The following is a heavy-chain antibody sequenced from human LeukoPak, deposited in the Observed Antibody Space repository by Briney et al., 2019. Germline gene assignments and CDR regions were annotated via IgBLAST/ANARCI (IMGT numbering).Heavy chain of an antibody. V-gene: IGHV4-34*01. CDR2: INDSGST. CDR3: ARGTIVAPYIDY. J-gene: IGHJ4*02. D-gene: IGHD5-12*01. Sequence: SETLSLTCAVYGGSFGGYYWSWIRQPPGKGLEWIGEINDSGSTNYIPSLKSRVTISVDRSKNQFSLWLSSVTAADTAVYYCARGTIVAPYIDYWGQGTLVTVSS. CDR1: GGSFGGYY.